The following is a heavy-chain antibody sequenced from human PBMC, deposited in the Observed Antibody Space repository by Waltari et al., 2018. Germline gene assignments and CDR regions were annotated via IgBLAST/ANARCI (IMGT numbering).Heavy chain of an antibody. CDR2: SHGSGRI. J-gene: IGHJ4*02. CDR3: ARDRGRGLYLDS. Sequence: QVQLQDSGPGLLKPSGTLSVTCAVSGASTSGSFWWSWVRQTPGKGLEWIGQSHGSGRINYNPSLESRVTVSRDTSNNQFSLKLTSATAADTAVYFCARDRGRGLYLDSWGQGILVTVSP. D-gene: IGHD5-12*01. CDR1: GASTSGSFW. V-gene: IGHV4-4*02.